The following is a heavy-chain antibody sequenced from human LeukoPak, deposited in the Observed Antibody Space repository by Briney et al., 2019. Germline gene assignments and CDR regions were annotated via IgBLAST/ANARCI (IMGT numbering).Heavy chain of an antibody. V-gene: IGHV3-7*01. CDR1: GFTFSDYW. CDR2: IKQDGSEL. CDR3: ARDKVVGATYFDY. Sequence: GGSLRLSRAASGFTFSDYWMSWVRQAPGKGLEWVANIKQDGSELYYVDSVKGRFTISRDNAKNSLYLQMNSLRAEDTAVYYCARDKVVGATYFDYWGQGTLVTVSS. J-gene: IGHJ4*02. D-gene: IGHD1-26*01.